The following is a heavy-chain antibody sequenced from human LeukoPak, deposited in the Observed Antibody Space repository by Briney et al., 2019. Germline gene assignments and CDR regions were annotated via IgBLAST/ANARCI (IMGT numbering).Heavy chain of an antibody. CDR3: ARGPGDFYDTGGYYYVPDY. D-gene: IGHD3-22*01. V-gene: IGHV1-69*05. CDR2: IIPIFGTA. CDR1: GGTFSSYT. J-gene: IGHJ4*02. Sequence: SVEVSCKASGGTFSSYTISWVRQAPGQGPEWMGGIIPIFGTANYAQKFQGRVTITTDESTSTAYMELSSLRSEDTAVYYCARGPGDFYDTGGYYYVPDYWGQGTLVTVSS.